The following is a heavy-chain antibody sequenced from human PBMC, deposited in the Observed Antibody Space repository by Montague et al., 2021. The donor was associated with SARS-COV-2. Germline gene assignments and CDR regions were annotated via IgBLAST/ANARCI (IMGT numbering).Heavy chain of an antibody. CDR2: ISSSSSYI. CDR1: GFTFSSYS. V-gene: IGHV3-21*01. D-gene: IGHD5-18*01. J-gene: IGHJ6*02. CDR3: AADTATSYYYYYGMDV. Sequence: SLRLSCAASGFTFSSYSMNWVRQAPGKGLEWVSSISSSSSYIYYADSVKGRFTISRDNAKNSLYLQMNSLRAEDTAVYYCAADTATSYYYYYGMDVWGQGTTVTVSS.